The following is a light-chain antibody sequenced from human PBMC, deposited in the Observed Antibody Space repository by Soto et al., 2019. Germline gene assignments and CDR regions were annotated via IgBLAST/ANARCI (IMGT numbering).Light chain of an antibody. CDR1: QSINSW. J-gene: IGKJ1*01. Sequence: DIQMTQSPSTLSASVGDRVTITFLASQSINSWLAWYQQKPGEAPKLLIYDASALPRGVPARFSGSGSGTKFTLTIASLQPDDFATYYCQQYETFSGTFGPGTKVDIK. V-gene: IGKV1-5*01. CDR2: DAS. CDR3: QQYETFSGT.